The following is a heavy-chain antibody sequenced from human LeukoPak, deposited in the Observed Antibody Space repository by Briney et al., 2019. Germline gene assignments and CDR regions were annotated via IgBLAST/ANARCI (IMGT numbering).Heavy chain of an antibody. D-gene: IGHD6-19*01. V-gene: IGHV4-34*01. CDR1: GGSFSGYY. Sequence: SETLSLTCAVYGGSFSGYYWSWIRQPPGKGLEWIGEINHSGSTNYNPSLKSRVTISVDTSKNQFSLKLSSVTAADTAVYYCARVGNSSGWAFDYWGQGTLVTVSS. CDR2: INHSGST. J-gene: IGHJ4*02. CDR3: ARVGNSSGWAFDY.